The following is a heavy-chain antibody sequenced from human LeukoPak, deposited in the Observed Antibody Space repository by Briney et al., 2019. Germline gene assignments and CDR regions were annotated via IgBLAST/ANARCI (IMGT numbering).Heavy chain of an antibody. Sequence: GASLRLSCAASGFTFRTYAMSWVRQAPGKGLDWVSAISTGGKTYYADSVKGRFTISRDNSKNTLYLQMNSLRAEDTAVYYCAKGKQWELPFDYWGRGTLVTVSS. CDR3: AKGKQWELPFDY. CDR2: ISTGGKT. V-gene: IGHV3-23*01. D-gene: IGHD1-26*01. CDR1: GFTFRTYA. J-gene: IGHJ4*02.